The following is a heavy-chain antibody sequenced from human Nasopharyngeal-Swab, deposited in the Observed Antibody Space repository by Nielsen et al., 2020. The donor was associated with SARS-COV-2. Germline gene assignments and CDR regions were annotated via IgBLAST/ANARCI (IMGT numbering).Heavy chain of an antibody. V-gene: IGHV4-59*12. CDR3: ARGYSYGECFQH. CDR2: IYYSGST. Sequence: GSLRLSCTVSGGSISSYYWTWIRQSPGKGLEWIGYIYYSGSTDYNPSLKGRVTISVDTSKNQFSLKLNSVTAADTAVYYCARGYSYGECFQHWGQGTLVTVSS. CDR1: GGSISSYY. J-gene: IGHJ1*01. D-gene: IGHD5-18*01.